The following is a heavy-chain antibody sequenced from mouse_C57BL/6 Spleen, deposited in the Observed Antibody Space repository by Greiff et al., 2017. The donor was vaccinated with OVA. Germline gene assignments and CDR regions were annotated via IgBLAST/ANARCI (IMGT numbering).Heavy chain of an antibody. J-gene: IGHJ1*03. V-gene: IGHV7-3*01. D-gene: IGHD1-1*01. Sequence: EVHLVESGGGLVQPGGSLSLSCAASGFTFTDYYMSWVRQPPGKALEWLGFIRNKANGYTTEYSASVKGRFTISRDNSQSILYLQMNALRAEDSATYYCARINPLYYYGSNYWYFDVWGTGTTVTVSS. CDR3: ARINPLYYYGSNYWYFDV. CDR1: GFTFTDYY. CDR2: IRNKANGYTT.